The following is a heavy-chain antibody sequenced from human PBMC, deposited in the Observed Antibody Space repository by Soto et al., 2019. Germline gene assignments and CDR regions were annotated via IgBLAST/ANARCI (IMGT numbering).Heavy chain of an antibody. CDR1: GYTFTSYG. CDR3: ARGGDVNYYHGMDV. D-gene: IGHD5-12*01. CDR2: ISAYNGNT. V-gene: IGHV1-18*01. J-gene: IGHJ6*02. Sequence: QVQLVQSGGAVKKPGASVKLSCTASGYTFTSYGISWVRQAPGQGLEWMGWISAYNGNTNYAQNVQGRVTMTTDTSTSTAYMDLRSLRSDDTAVYYCARGGDVNYYHGMDVWGQGTTVTVSS.